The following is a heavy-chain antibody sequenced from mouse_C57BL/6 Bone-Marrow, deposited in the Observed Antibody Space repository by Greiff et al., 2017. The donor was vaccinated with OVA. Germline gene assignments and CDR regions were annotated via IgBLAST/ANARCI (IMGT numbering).Heavy chain of an antibody. V-gene: IGHV10-1*01. D-gene: IGHD2-1*01. CDR2: IRSKSNNYAT. Sequence: EVKLMESGGGLVQPKGSLKLSCAASGFSFNTYAMNWVRQAPGKGLEWVARIRSKSNNYATYYADSVKDRFTISRDDSESMLYLQMNNLKTEDTAMYYCARQDGNYEVDYWGQGTTLTVSS. J-gene: IGHJ2*01. CDR1: GFSFNTYA. CDR3: ARQDGNYEVDY.